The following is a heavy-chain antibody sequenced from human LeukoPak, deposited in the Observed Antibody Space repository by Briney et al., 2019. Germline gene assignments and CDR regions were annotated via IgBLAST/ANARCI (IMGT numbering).Heavy chain of an antibody. Sequence: PSETLSLTCTVSGGSINSYYWIWIRQPPGKSLEWIGHISSSGTTNYNYSLKSRVTISVDTSKNQFSLKLNSVTAADTAVYYCARSLVGATAYFDYWGQGTLVTVSS. CDR2: ISSSGTT. CDR3: ARSLVGATAYFDY. D-gene: IGHD1-26*01. J-gene: IGHJ4*02. V-gene: IGHV4-59*12. CDR1: GGSINSYY.